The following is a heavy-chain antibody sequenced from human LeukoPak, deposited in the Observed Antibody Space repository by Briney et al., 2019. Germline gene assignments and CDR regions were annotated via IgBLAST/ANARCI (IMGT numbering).Heavy chain of an antibody. CDR2: ISSSGSTI. J-gene: IGHJ4*02. D-gene: IGHD3-22*01. Sequence: GGSLRLSCAASGFTFSDYCMSWIRQAPGKGLEWVSYISSSGSTIYYADSVKGRFTISRDNAKNSLHLQMNSLRAEDTAVYYCARDSLPYYYDSSGYLGYWGQGTLVTVSS. CDR3: ARDSLPYYYDSSGYLGY. V-gene: IGHV3-11*04. CDR1: GFTFSDYC.